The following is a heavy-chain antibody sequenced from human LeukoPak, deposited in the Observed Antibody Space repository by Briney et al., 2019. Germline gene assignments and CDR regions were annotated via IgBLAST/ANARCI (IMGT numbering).Heavy chain of an antibody. D-gene: IGHD2-15*01. CDR3: ARLREKSYCSGGSCNDQDYYFDY. CDR1: GDSFPTYW. CDR2: IYPGDSDT. J-gene: IGHJ4*02. V-gene: IGHV5-51*01. Sequence: GESLKISCKGSGDSFPTYWIGWVRQMPGKGLEWMGIIYPGDSDTRYRPSFQGQVTISADKSISTAYLQWSSPKASDTAMYYCARLREKSYCSGGSCNDQDYYFDYWGQGTLVTVSS.